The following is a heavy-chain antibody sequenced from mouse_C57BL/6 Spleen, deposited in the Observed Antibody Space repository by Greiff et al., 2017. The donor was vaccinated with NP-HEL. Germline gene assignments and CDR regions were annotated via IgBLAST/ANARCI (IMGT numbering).Heavy chain of an antibody. D-gene: IGHD1-1*01. CDR3: ARSYYYGSSYGDYFDY. CDR2: IYWDDDK. J-gene: IGHJ2*01. Sequence: QVTLKECGPGILQSSQTLSLTCSFSGFSLSTSGMGVSWIRQPSGKGLEWLAHIYWDDDKRYNPSLKSRLTISKDTSRNQVFLKITSVDTADTATYYCARSYYYGSSYGDYFDYWGQGTTLTVSS. CDR1: GFSLSTSGMG. V-gene: IGHV8-12*01.